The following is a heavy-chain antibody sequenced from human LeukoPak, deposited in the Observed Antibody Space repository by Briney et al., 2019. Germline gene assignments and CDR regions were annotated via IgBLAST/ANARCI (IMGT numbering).Heavy chain of an antibody. D-gene: IGHD3-22*01. Sequence: SETLSLTCTVSGGSISRYYWSWIRQPPGKGLEWIGYIYYSGSTNYNPSLKSRVTISVDTSKNQLSLKLSSVTAADTAVYYCARDGRISGYYYYTDAFDIWGQGTMVTVSS. V-gene: IGHV4-59*01. CDR2: IYYSGST. J-gene: IGHJ3*02. CDR3: ARDGRISGYYYYTDAFDI. CDR1: GGSISRYY.